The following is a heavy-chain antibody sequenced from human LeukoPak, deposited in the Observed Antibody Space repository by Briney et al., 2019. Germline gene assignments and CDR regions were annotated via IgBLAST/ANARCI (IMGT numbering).Heavy chain of an antibody. CDR2: IKPDGSEK. Sequence: GGSLRLSCAASGFTFRNYWMNWVRQAPGKGLEWVANIKPDGSEKRYVDSVKGRFTISRDNAKNSLYLQMNSLRAEDTALYYCAKEMGGYFDYWGQGTLVTVSS. CDR1: GFTFRNYW. CDR3: AKEMGGYFDY. J-gene: IGHJ4*02. D-gene: IGHD1-26*01. V-gene: IGHV3-7*03.